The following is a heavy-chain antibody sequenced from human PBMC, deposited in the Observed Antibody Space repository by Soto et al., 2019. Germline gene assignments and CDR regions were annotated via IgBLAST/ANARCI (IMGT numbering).Heavy chain of an antibody. D-gene: IGHD3-3*01. CDR2: INHSGST. J-gene: IGHJ4*02. Sequence: SETLSLTCAVYAGSFSGYYWGWIRQPPGKGLEWIGEINHSGSTNYNPSLKSRVTISVDTSKNQFSLKLSSVTAADMAVYYCARGYEYWRQGPLVRGSS. CDR3: ARGYEY. V-gene: IGHV4-34*01. CDR1: AGSFSGYY.